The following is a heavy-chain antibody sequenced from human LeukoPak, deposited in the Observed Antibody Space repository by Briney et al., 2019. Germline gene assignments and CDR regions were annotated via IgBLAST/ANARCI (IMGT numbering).Heavy chain of an antibody. D-gene: IGHD2-15*01. CDR1: GYTFTSYY. CDR3: ARAHVAATREVVTGPDY. J-gene: IGHJ4*02. CDR2: INPSGGST. V-gene: IGHV1-46*01. Sequence: ASVKVSCKASGYTFTSYYMHWVRQAPGQGLEWMGIINPSGGSTSYAQKFQGRVTMTRDRPTSTVYMELSSLRSEDTAVYYCARAHVAATREVVTGPDYWGQGTLVTVSS.